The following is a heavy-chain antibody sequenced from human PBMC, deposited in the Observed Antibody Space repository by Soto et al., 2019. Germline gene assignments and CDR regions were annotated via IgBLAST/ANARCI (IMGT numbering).Heavy chain of an antibody. Sequence: GASVKVSCKASGGTFSSDASSWVRQAPGQGLEWMGGIIPIFGTANYAQKFQGRVTITADESTSTAYMELSSLRSEDTAVYYCARANYDSSGFLFDYWGQGTLVTVSS. CDR1: GGTFSSDA. CDR3: ARANYDSSGFLFDY. D-gene: IGHD3-22*01. CDR2: IIPIFGTA. J-gene: IGHJ4*02. V-gene: IGHV1-69*13.